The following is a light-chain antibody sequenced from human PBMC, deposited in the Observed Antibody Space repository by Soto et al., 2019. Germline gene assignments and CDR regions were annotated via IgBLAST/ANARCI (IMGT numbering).Light chain of an antibody. CDR3: HQYGNSPT. CDR2: GAS. Sequence: EIVLTQSPGTLSLSPGERATLSWRASQSVTSSYLAWYQLKPGQAPRLLIYGASSRATGIPDRFSGSGSATDFTLTISRLDPEDFAVYYCHQYGNSPTFGQGTRLEIK. CDR1: QSVTSSY. V-gene: IGKV3-20*01. J-gene: IGKJ5*01.